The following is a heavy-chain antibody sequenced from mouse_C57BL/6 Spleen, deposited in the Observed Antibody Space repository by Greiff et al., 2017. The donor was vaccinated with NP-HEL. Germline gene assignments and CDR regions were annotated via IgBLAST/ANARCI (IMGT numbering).Heavy chain of an antibody. V-gene: IGHV8-12*01. Sequence: QVTLNESGPGILQSSQTLSLTCSFSGFSLSTSGMGVSWIRQPSGKGLEWLAHIYWDDDKRYNPSLKSRLTISKDTSRNQVFLKITSVDTADTATYYCARREGPIYYDYDGAMDYWGQGTSVTVSS. D-gene: IGHD2-4*01. CDR2: IYWDDDK. J-gene: IGHJ4*01. CDR3: ARREGPIYYDYDGAMDY. CDR1: GFSLSTSGMG.